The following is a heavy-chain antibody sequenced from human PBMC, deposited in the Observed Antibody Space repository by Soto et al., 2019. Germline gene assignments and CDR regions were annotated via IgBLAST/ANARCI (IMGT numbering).Heavy chain of an antibody. CDR3: ARDLSNGWYPDY. J-gene: IGHJ4*02. V-gene: IGHV3-33*01. Sequence: QVQLMESGGGVVQPGRSLRLSCAASGFTFNDYGMHWVRQAPGKELEWVAVIWHDGSNQYYADSVKGRFTISRDDSKNTVDLQMISLRAADTAVYYCARDLSNGWYPDYWGQGTLVTVSS. CDR2: IWHDGSNQ. CDR1: GFTFNDYG. D-gene: IGHD6-19*01.